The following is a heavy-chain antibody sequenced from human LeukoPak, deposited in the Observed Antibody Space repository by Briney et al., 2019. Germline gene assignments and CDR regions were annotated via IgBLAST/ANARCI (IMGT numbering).Heavy chain of an antibody. Sequence: TSETLSLTCTVSGASISSASYYWSWIRQPAGKGLEWIGRIDISGSTNYNPSLKSRVTISVDTSKNHFSLKLSSVTAADTAVYYCAREREGPYGYLDYWGQGTLVTVSS. V-gene: IGHV4-61*02. CDR3: AREREGPYGYLDY. CDR1: GASISSASYY. D-gene: IGHD4-17*01. CDR2: IDISGST. J-gene: IGHJ4*02.